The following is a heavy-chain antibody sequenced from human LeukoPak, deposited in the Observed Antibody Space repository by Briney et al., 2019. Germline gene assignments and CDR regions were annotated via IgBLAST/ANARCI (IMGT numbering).Heavy chain of an antibody. D-gene: IGHD2-21*02. Sequence: PGGSLRLSCTASGFTLSTYEMHWVRQAPGKGLEWVSYISRSATAIYYADSVKGRFTISRDNAKNSLYLQMTSLRADDTGVYYCARDNLMTAADYWGQGTLVTVSS. CDR2: ISRSATAI. J-gene: IGHJ4*02. CDR3: ARDNLMTAADY. CDR1: GFTLSTYE. V-gene: IGHV3-48*03.